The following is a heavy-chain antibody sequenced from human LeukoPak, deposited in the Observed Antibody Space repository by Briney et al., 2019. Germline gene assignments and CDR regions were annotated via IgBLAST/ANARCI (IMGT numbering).Heavy chain of an antibody. V-gene: IGHV3-48*01. Sequence: PGGSLRLSGAASGFTFSGYSMNWVRQAPGKGLEWVSYISSSSSTIYYADSVKGRFTISRDNAKNSLYLQMNSLRAEDTAVYYCAREGKRLDWSLLAAGYFDYWGQGTLVTVSS. CDR1: GFTFSGYS. J-gene: IGHJ4*02. CDR2: ISSSSSTI. D-gene: IGHD3-9*01. CDR3: AREGKRLDWSLLAAGYFDY.